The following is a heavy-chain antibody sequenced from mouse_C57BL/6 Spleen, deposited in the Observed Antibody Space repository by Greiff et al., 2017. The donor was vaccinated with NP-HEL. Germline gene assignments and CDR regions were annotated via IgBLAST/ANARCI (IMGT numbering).Heavy chain of an antibody. CDR1: GFTFSSYG. J-gene: IGHJ4*01. CDR2: ISSGGSYT. D-gene: IGHD3-2*02. Sequence: EVQGVESGGDLVKPGGSLKLSCAASGFTFSSYGMSWVRQTPDKRLEWVATISSGGSYTYYPDSVKGRFTISRDNAKNTLYLQMSSLKSEDTAMYYCARHRQLRLPYAMDYWGQGTSVTVSS. CDR3: ARHRQLRLPYAMDY. V-gene: IGHV5-6*01.